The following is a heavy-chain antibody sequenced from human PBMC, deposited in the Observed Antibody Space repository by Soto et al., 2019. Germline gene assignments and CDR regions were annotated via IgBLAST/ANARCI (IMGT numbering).Heavy chain of an antibody. CDR3: ARDQYYGSGSYTKSGHFDY. J-gene: IGHJ4*02. Sequence: GGSLRLSCAASGFTFSSYGMHWVRQAPGKGLEWVAVIWYDGSNKYYADSVKGRFTISRDNSKNTLYLQMNSLRAEDTAVYYCARDQYYGSGSYTKSGHFDYWGQGTLVTVSS. CDR1: GFTFSSYG. D-gene: IGHD3-10*01. CDR2: IWYDGSNK. V-gene: IGHV3-33*01.